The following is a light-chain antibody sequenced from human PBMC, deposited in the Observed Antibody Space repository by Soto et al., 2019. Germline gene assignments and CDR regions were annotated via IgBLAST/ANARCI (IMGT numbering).Light chain of an antibody. CDR1: SSNIGSNP. V-gene: IGLV1-44*01. Sequence: QSVLTQPPSASGTPGQRVIISCSGSSSNIGSNPVNWYQQLPGTAPKVLIYSTHHRPSGVPDRFSGSKSGTSASLAISGLQSEDEGDYYCAGWDASLNGPVFGGGTKLTVL. CDR3: AGWDASLNGPV. J-gene: IGLJ2*01. CDR2: STH.